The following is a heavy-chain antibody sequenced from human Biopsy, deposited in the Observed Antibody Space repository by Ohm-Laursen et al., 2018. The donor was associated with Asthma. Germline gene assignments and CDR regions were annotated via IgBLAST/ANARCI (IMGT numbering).Heavy chain of an antibody. CDR3: ARPITETRNAFDI. CDR2: IYDSGST. V-gene: IGHV4-31*03. CDR1: GGSISSGGYY. J-gene: IGHJ3*02. Sequence: SQTLSLTCSVSGGSISSGGYYWSWIRQHPGKGLEWIGYIYDSGSTYYNPSLKSRLTIAVDPSKNQFSLKVTSVTAADTAVYYCARPITETRNAFDIWGQGTMVTVSS. D-gene: IGHD1-20*01.